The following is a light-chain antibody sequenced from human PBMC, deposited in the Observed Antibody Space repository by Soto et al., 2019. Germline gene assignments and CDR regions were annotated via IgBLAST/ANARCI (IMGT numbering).Light chain of an antibody. J-gene: IGLJ2*01. CDR1: SIDVGAYNY. CDR2: EVS. CDR3: SSYSSSITVV. Sequence: QSALTQPASVSGSPGQSITTSCTGTSIDVGAYNYVSWYQQHPGKAPKLMIYEVSNRPSGVSNRFSGSKSGNSASLTISGLQAEDEADYYCSSYSSSITVVFGGGTKVTVL. V-gene: IGLV2-14*01.